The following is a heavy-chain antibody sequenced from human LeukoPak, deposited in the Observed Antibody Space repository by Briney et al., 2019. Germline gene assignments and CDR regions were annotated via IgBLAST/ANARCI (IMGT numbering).Heavy chain of an antibody. V-gene: IGHV4-39*07. CDR2: IYYSGST. CDR3: ARDSGTTDY. CDR1: GGSISSSSYY. J-gene: IGHJ4*02. Sequence: SETLSLTCTVSGGSISSSSYYWGWIRQPPGKGLEWIGSIYYSGSTYYNPSLKSRVTISVDTSKNQFSLRLSSVTAADTAVYYCARDSGTTDYWGQGTLVTVSS. D-gene: IGHD3-10*01.